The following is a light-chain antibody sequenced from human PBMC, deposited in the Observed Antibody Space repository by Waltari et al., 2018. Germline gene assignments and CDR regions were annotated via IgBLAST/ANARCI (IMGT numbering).Light chain of an antibody. V-gene: IGLV3-21*01. CDR1: NIESNS. Sequence: SYVLTQPPSVAVAPGATARVTCGGNNIESNSVHWYQPKPGQAPVLVISYDSDRPSGIPGLFSCSSSGDTATLTISRVEAGDEADYYCQVWDANTDPGVFGTGTEVTVL. CDR3: QVWDANTDPGV. CDR2: YDS. J-gene: IGLJ1*01.